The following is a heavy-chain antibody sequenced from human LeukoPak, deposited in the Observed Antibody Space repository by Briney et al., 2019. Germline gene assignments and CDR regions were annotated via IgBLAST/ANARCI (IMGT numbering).Heavy chain of an antibody. V-gene: IGHV3-23*01. D-gene: IGHD3-9*01. CDR2: ISGSGGST. J-gene: IGHJ4*02. CDR3: AKCARVDWLPIDY. CDR1: GFSFSRYP. Sequence: PGGSLRLSCAASGFSFSRYPMTWVRQAPGKGLEWVSGISGSGGSTYYADSVKGRFTTSRDNSKNTLYLQMNSLRAEDTAVYYCAKCARVDWLPIDYWGQGTLVTVSS.